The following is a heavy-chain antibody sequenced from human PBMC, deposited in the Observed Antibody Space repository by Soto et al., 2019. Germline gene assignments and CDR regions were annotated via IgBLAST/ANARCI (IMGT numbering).Heavy chain of an antibody. CDR1: GGSVSSGSYY. CDR3: ARDRSDIAARDCYYGMDV. V-gene: IGHV4-61*01. J-gene: IGHJ6*02. D-gene: IGHD6-6*01. CDR2: IYYSGST. Sequence: SETLSLTCTVSGGSVSSGSYYWSWIRQPPGKGLEWIGYIYYSGSTNYNPSLKSRVTISVDTPKNQFSLKLSSVTAADTAVYYCARDRSDIAARDCYYGMDVWGQGTTVTVSS.